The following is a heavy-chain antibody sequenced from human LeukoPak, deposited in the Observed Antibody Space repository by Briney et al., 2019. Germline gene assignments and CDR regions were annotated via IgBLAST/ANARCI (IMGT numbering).Heavy chain of an antibody. CDR3: ARGGSRWFGEFTFDY. J-gene: IGHJ4*02. Sequence: SVKVSCKASGGTFSSYATSWVRQAPGQGLEWMGGIIPIFGTANYAQKFQGRVTITADESTSTAYMELSSLRSEDTAVYYCARGGSRWFGEFTFDYWGQGTLVTVSS. V-gene: IGHV1-69*13. CDR1: GGTFSSYA. CDR2: IIPIFGTA. D-gene: IGHD3-10*01.